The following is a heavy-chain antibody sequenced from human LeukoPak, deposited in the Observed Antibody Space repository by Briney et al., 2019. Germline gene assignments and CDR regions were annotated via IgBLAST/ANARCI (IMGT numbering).Heavy chain of an antibody. CDR2: INPNSGGT. CDR1: GYTFTDNY. J-gene: IGHJ5*02. D-gene: IGHD3-10*01. CDR3: ARGTTYYYCSGSYSQEFDP. V-gene: IGHV1-2*02. Sequence: ASVKVSFKSTGYTFTDNYSHCMRQAPGQGLEWMGWINPNSGGTNYAQKFQGRVTMTRDTSISTAYMELSRLRSDDTAVYYCARGTTYYYCSGSYSQEFDPWGQGTLVTVSS.